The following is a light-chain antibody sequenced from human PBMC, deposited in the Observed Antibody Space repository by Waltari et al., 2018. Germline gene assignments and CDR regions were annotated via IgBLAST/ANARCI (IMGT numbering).Light chain of an antibody. CDR2: GIS. J-gene: IGKJ2*01. CDR3: QQSYSTPPIT. V-gene: IGKV1-39*01. Sequence: DIQMTQSPSSLSASLGDRVTITCRASQRISSHLSWYQQKPGRAPKLLIYGISKLNWVFPPRFSGSGSGTDFTLTISSLQPEDIATYYCQQSYSTPPITFGRGTKLEI. CDR1: QRISSH.